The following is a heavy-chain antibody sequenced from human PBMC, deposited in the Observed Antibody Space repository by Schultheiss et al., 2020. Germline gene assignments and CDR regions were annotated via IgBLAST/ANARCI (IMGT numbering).Heavy chain of an antibody. D-gene: IGHD3-9*01. V-gene: IGHV4-59*08. CDR1: GGSISSYY. CDR3: ARRVNDILTGYYTGSLDY. Sequence: SETLSLTCTVSGGSISSYYWSWIRQPPGKGLEWIGYIYYSGSTYYNPSLKSRVTISVDTSKNQFSLKLSSVTAADTAVYYCARRVNDILTGYYTGSLDYWGQGTLVTVSS. CDR2: IYYSGST. J-gene: IGHJ4*02.